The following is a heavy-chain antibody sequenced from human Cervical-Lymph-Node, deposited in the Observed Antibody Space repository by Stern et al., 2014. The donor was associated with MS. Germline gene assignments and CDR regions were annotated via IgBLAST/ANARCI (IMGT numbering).Heavy chain of an antibody. CDR3: ARDVGGYVGYYYYGMDV. D-gene: IGHD5-12*01. CDR1: GFTFSSYA. CDR2: ISYDGSNK. Sequence: QVQLVESGGGVVQPGRSLRLSCAASGFTFSSYAMHGGRQAPGRGLEWVAVISYDGSNKYYADSVKGRFTISRDNSKNTLYLQMNSLRAEDTAVYYCARDVGGYVGYYYYGMDVWGQGTTVTVSS. V-gene: IGHV3-30*01. J-gene: IGHJ6*02.